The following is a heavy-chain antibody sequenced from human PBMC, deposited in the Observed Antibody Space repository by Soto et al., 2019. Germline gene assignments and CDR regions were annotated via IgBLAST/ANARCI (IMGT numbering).Heavy chain of an antibody. CDR3: ARETGSGWYVYYYYGMDV. V-gene: IGHV1-18*01. CDR1: GYTFTSYG. D-gene: IGHD6-19*01. J-gene: IGHJ6*02. CDR2: ISAYNGNT. Sequence: QVQLVQSGAEVKKPGASVKVSCKASGYTFTSYGISWVRQAPGQGLEWMGWISAYNGNTNYAQKXQGRVTMTTDXXTXTXXMERRSLRSDDTAVYYCARETGSGWYVYYYYGMDVWGQGTTVTVSS.